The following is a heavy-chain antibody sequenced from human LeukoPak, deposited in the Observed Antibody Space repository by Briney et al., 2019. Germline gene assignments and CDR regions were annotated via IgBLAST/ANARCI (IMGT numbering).Heavy chain of an antibody. CDR1: GYTLTELS. Sequence: ASVKVSCKVSGYTLTELSMHWVRQAPGKGLAWMGGFDPEDGETIYAQKFQGRVTMTEDTSTDTAYMELSSLRSEDTAVYYCARANRARDGYNEGYYYYGMDVWGQGTTVTVSS. V-gene: IGHV1-24*01. D-gene: IGHD5-24*01. CDR2: FDPEDGET. CDR3: ARANRARDGYNEGYYYYGMDV. J-gene: IGHJ6*02.